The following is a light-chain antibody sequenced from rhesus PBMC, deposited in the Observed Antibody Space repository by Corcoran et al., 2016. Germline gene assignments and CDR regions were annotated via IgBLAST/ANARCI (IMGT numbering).Light chain of an antibody. CDR3: QQRSTYPLT. CDR2: DAS. CDR1: QGISSY. Sequence: DIQLTQSPSSLSAFVGDRVTITCRASQGISSYLAWYQQTPGKAPKVLIYDASNLQGGVPSRFSGSGSGTDFTLTISSLQPEDFAVYYCQQRSTYPLTFGGGTKVEIK. V-gene: IGKV1-38*01. J-gene: IGKJ4*01.